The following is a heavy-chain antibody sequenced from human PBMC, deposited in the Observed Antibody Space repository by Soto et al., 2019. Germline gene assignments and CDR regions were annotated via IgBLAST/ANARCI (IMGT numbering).Heavy chain of an antibody. CDR3: AKGCSGGSCYFDY. Sequence: PSETLSLTCTVSGCSISSGGYYWSWIRQHPGKGLEWIGYIYYSGSTYYNPSLKSRVTISVDTSKNQFSLKLSSVTAADTAVYYCAKGCSGGSCYFDYWGQGTLVTVSS. D-gene: IGHD2-15*01. J-gene: IGHJ4*02. V-gene: IGHV4-31*03. CDR2: IYYSGST. CDR1: GCSISSGGYY.